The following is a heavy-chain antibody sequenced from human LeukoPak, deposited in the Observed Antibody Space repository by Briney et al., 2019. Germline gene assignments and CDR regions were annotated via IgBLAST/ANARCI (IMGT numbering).Heavy chain of an antibody. D-gene: IGHD3-10*01. CDR2: ISSSGSTI. V-gene: IGHV3-11*04. CDR3: ARGSPYLWFGELSYHFDY. CDR1: GFTFSDYY. J-gene: IGHJ4*02. Sequence: GGSLRLSCEASGFTFSDYYISWIRQAPGNGLEWFSYISSSGSTIYYADSVKGRFTISRDNAKNSLYLQMNSLRAEDTAVYYCARGSPYLWFGELSYHFDYWGQGTLVTASS.